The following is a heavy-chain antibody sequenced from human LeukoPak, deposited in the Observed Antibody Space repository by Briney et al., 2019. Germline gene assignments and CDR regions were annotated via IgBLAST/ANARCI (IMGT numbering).Heavy chain of an antibody. V-gene: IGHV3-7*03. Sequence: GGSLRLSCAASGFTFSSYWMTWVRQAPGKGLEFVANIKEDGSDKYYVDSVKGRFTISRDNAKNSLYLQMSNLRAEDTAVYFCARGGGLDVWGQGATVTVSS. J-gene: IGHJ6*02. D-gene: IGHD3-16*01. CDR3: ARGGGLDV. CDR1: GFTFSSYW. CDR2: IKEDGSDK.